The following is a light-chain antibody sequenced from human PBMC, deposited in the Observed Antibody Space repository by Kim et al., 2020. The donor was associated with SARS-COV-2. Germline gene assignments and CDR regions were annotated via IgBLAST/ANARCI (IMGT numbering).Light chain of an antibody. CDR3: QQYYSNPFT. Sequence: AIRITQSPSSLSASTGDRVTVTCRASQDIRNYLAWYQQKPGKAPKLLIYAASTLQSGVPSRFSGSGSGTDFTLSISRLQSEDFATYYCQQYYSNPFTFGPGTKADIK. V-gene: IGKV1-8*01. J-gene: IGKJ3*01. CDR1: QDIRNY. CDR2: AAS.